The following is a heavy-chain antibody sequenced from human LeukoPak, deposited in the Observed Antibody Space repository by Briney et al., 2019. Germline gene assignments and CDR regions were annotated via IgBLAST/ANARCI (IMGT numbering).Heavy chain of an antibody. Sequence: GGSLRLSCAASGFTFSSYSMNWVRQAPGKGLEWVSSISSSSSYIYYADSVKGRFTISRDNAKNSLYLQMNSLRAEDTAVYYCARARGCDDGVCRFDYWGQGTLVTVSS. J-gene: IGHJ4*02. CDR1: GFTFSSYS. CDR3: ARARGCDDGVCRFDY. D-gene: IGHD2-8*01. V-gene: IGHV3-21*01. CDR2: ISSSSSYI.